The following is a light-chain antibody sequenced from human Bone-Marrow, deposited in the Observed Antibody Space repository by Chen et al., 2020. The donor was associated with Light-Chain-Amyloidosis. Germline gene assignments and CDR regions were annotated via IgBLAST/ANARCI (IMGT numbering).Light chain of an antibody. J-gene: IGLJ3*02. Sequence: QTVVPQEPSFSVSPGGTVTLTCGLSSGSVSTSYYPSWYQPTPGQAPRTLIYTTNTRSSGVPDRFSGYILGNKAALTITGAQADDEADYYCVLYMGSGISVFGGGTKLTVL. CDR3: VLYMGSGISV. CDR2: TTN. CDR1: SGSVSTSYY. V-gene: IGLV8-61*01.